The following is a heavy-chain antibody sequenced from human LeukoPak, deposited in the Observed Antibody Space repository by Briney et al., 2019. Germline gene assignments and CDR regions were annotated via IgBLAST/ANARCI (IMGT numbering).Heavy chain of an antibody. Sequence: GGSLRLSCAASGFTFSSYSMNWVRQAPGKGLEWVSSISSSSSYIYYADSVKGRFTISRDNAKNSLYLQMNSLRAEDTAVYYCAKDRRITGEHDYWGQGTLVTVSS. CDR2: ISSSSSYI. CDR1: GFTFSSYS. D-gene: IGHD1-20*01. CDR3: AKDRRITGEHDY. J-gene: IGHJ4*02. V-gene: IGHV3-21*04.